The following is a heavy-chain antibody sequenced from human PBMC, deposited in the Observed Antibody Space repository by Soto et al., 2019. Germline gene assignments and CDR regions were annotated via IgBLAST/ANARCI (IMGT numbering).Heavy chain of an antibody. CDR2: IYYSGST. Sequence: QLQLHESGPGLVKPSETLSLTCTVSGGSISSRSYYWGWIRQPPGKGLEWIGNIYYSGSTFYNPSLKSRLTITVDTSKNQFSLKLSSVTAADTAVYYCMLGSGWKDFDYWGQGTLVTVSS. CDR3: MLGSGWKDFDY. V-gene: IGHV4-39*01. CDR1: GGSISSRSYY. J-gene: IGHJ4*02. D-gene: IGHD3-22*01.